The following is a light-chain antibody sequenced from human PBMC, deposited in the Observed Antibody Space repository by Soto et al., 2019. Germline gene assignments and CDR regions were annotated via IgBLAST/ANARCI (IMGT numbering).Light chain of an antibody. CDR1: QSVSSY. CDR2: DAS. V-gene: IGKV3-11*01. J-gene: IGKJ3*01. CDR3: QQPSNWPRIFT. Sequence: EIVLTQSPATLSLSPGERATLSCRASQSVSSYLAWYQQKPGQAPRLLIYDASNRATGIPARFSGSGSGTDFTLTLSSLEPEDFAVYYCQQPSNWPRIFTFGPGTKVDIK.